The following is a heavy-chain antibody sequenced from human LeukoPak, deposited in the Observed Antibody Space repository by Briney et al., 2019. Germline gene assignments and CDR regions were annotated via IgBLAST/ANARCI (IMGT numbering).Heavy chain of an antibody. J-gene: IGHJ4*02. CDR1: GGSLSSSSYY. D-gene: IGHD3-22*01. V-gene: IGHV4-39*01. CDR2: IYYSGNT. Sequence: TASETLSLTYTVSGGSLSSSSYYWGWICQPPGKGLEWIGSIYYSGNTYYNPSLKSRVTISVDTSKNQFSLKLTSVTAADTAVYYCARHKRAYYYDSSGYPDYWGQGTLVTVSS. CDR3: ARHKRAYYYDSSGYPDY.